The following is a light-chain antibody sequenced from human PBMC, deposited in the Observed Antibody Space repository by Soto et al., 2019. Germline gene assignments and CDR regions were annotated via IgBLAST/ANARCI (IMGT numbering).Light chain of an antibody. V-gene: IGKV4-1*01. CDR1: QSVLYSSNNKNY. Sequence: DIVMTQSPDSLAVSLGERATINCKSSQSVLYSSNNKNYLAWYQQKPGQPPKLLIYWASTRESGVPDRFSGSGSGRDFTLNISRLQADDVAVYYCQQYYSTPSFGGGTKVEIK. CDR3: QQYYSTPS. J-gene: IGKJ4*01. CDR2: WAS.